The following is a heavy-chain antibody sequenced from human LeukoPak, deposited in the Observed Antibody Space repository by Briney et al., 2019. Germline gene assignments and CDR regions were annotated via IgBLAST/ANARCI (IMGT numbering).Heavy chain of an antibody. J-gene: IGHJ4*02. CDR1: GGSFSGYY. V-gene: IGHV4-34*01. CDR3: ARLHGDYASGTPPFDY. Sequence: PSETLSLTCAVYGGSFSGYYWSWIRQPPGKGLEWIGEINHSGSTNYNPSLKSRVTISVDTSKNQFSLRLSSVSVADTAKYYCARLHGDYASGTPPFDYWGPGILVTVAS. D-gene: IGHD3-10*01. CDR2: INHSGST.